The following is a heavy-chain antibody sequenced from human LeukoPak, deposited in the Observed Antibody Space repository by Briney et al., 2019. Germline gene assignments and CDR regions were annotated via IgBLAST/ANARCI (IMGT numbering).Heavy chain of an antibody. Sequence: QAGGSLRLSCAASGFTFSSYGMHWVRQAPDKGLEWVAFIRYDGSSKDYADSVKGRFTISRDNSKNTLYLQMNSLRGEDTAVYYFAKGGGYSYENYYDYMDVWGKGTTVTVSS. J-gene: IGHJ6*03. D-gene: IGHD5-18*01. CDR2: IRYDGSSK. CDR3: AKGGGYSYENYYDYMDV. V-gene: IGHV3-30*02. CDR1: GFTFSSYG.